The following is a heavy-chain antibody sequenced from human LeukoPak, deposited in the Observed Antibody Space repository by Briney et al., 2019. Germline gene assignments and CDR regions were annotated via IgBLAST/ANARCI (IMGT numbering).Heavy chain of an antibody. CDR1: GFTFSSYA. D-gene: IGHD2-21*02. Sequence: GGSLRLSCAASGFTFSSYAMPWVRQAPGKGLEWVAVISYDGSNKYYADSVKGRFTISRDNSKNTLYLQMNSLRAEDTAVYYCAKDLAYCGGDCYSGFTWPYYFDYWGQGTLVTVSS. V-gene: IGHV3-30-3*01. CDR2: ISYDGSNK. J-gene: IGHJ4*02. CDR3: AKDLAYCGGDCYSGFTWPYYFDY.